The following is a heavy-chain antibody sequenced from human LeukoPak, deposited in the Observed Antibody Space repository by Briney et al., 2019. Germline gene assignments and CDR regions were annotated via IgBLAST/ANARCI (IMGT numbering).Heavy chain of an antibody. CDR3: ARLNYYDSSCSKFDP. Sequence: GESLKISCKVSGHSVYNYWIGWVGQMPEKGLEWMGIIYPGDSDTRYSPSFQGQVTISADKSITTAYLQWSSLKASDTAIYYCARLNYYDSSCSKFDPWGQGTLVTVSS. D-gene: IGHD3-22*01. V-gene: IGHV5-51*01. CDR2: IYPGDSDT. CDR1: GHSVYNYW. J-gene: IGHJ5*02.